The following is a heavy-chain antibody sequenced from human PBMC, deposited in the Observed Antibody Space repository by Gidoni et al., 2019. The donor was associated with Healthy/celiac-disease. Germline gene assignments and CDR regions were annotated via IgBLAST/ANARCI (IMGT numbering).Heavy chain of an antibody. D-gene: IGHD3-3*01. V-gene: IGHV3-33*01. Sequence: QVQLVESGGGVVQPGRSLRLSCAASGFTFSSYGMPWVRQAPGKGLEWVAVIWYDGSNKYYADSVKGRFTISRDNSKNTLYLQMNSLRAEDTAVYYCARDRLRFLEEGLRGMDVWGQGTTVTVSS. CDR1: GFTFSSYG. CDR2: IWYDGSNK. CDR3: ARDRLRFLEEGLRGMDV. J-gene: IGHJ6*02.